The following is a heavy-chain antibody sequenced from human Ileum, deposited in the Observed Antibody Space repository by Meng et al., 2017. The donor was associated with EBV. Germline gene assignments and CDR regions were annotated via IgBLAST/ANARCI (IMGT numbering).Heavy chain of an antibody. D-gene: IGHD6-19*01. CDR2: IYHSGSA. V-gene: IGHV4-4*02. Sequence: QVQLQESGPGLVKPSGTLSLTCAVSGGSISSSNWWSWVRQPPGKGLEWIGEIYHSGSANYNPSLKSRVTMSVDKSKNQFSLNLSSVTAADTAVYYCARVGQWLPIDYWGQGTLVTVSS. J-gene: IGHJ4*02. CDR3: ARVGQWLPIDY. CDR1: GGSISSSNW.